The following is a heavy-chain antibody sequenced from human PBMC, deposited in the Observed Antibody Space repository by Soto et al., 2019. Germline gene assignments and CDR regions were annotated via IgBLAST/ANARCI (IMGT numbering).Heavy chain of an antibody. CDR2: ISTYSGDT. D-gene: IGHD5-12*01. CDR1: GYTFFTYD. J-gene: IGHJ5*02. CDR3: ARHHGPTTSENWFDP. V-gene: IGHV1-18*01. Sequence: ASVKVSCKASGYTFFTYDISWVRQVPGQGLEWMGWISTYSGDTKYAQKFQGRVTMTTDTSTTTAYLELRSLRSDDTAVYYCARHHGPTTSENWFDPWGQGTLVTVSS.